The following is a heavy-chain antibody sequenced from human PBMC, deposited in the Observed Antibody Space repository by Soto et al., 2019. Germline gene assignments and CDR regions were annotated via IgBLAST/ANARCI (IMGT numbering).Heavy chain of an antibody. CDR3: AIDGGRHSGGIDY. CDR2: IITIFGTA. Sequence: QVQLVQSGAEVKKPGSSVKVSCKASGGTFSSYSINWVRQAPGQGLEWMGGIITIFGTANYAQKYHGRVTITADESTSAASMELSSLRSEDTAVYYCAIDGGRHSGGIDYWGQGTLVTVSS. CDR1: GGTFSSYS. D-gene: IGHD1-26*01. J-gene: IGHJ4*02. V-gene: IGHV1-69*01.